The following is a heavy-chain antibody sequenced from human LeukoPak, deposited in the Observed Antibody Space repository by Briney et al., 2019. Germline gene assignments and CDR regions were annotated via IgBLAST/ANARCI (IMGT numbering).Heavy chain of an antibody. CDR3: AKDPGASVSGFHMDV. V-gene: IGHV3-30*02. J-gene: IGHJ6*03. CDR1: GFTFRNYG. Sequence: GGSLRLSCAASGFTFRNYGMHWVRQATGKGLEWVSFIWSDGNNRFHADSVKGRFTISRDNSKNMLYLQMDSLRPEDTAVYYGAKDPGASVSGFHMDVWGKGTTVIVSS. D-gene: IGHD2-8*02. CDR2: IWSDGNNR.